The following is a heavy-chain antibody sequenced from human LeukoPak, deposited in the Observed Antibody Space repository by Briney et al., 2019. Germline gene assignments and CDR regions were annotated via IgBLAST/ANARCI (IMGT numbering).Heavy chain of an antibody. CDR2: ISSSSSYI. J-gene: IGHJ6*02. CDR3: AREHGGDSGMDV. CDR1: GFTPGSFS. V-gene: IGHV3-21*01. D-gene: IGHD4-23*01. Sequence: GGSLRPPWAPPGFTPGSFSMNWGRPAPGKGRGWVSSISSSSSYIYYADSVKGRFTISRDNAKNSLYLQMNSLRAEDTAVYYCAREHGGDSGMDVWGQGTTVTVSS.